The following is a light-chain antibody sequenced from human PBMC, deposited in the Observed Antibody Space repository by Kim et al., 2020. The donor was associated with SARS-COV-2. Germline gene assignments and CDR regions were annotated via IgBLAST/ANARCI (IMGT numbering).Light chain of an antibody. V-gene: IGKV1-5*01. CDR3: QQYNSYSWT. Sequence: ASVGDRVTITCRASQSISSWLAWYQQKPGKAPKLLIYDASSLESGVPSRFSGSGSGTEFTLTISSLQPDDLATYYCQQYNSYSWTFGQGTKVDIK. CDR2: DAS. CDR1: QSISSW. J-gene: IGKJ1*01.